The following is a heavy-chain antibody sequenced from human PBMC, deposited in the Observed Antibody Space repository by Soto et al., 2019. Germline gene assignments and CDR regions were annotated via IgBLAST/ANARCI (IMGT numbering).Heavy chain of an antibody. CDR2: IYYSGST. J-gene: IGHJ4*02. Sequence: SETMSLTCTVSGGSISSYYWSWIRQPPGKGLEWIGYIYYSGSTNYNPSLKSRVTISVDTSKNQFSLKLSSVTADDTAVYYCARDSPLGYCSGGSCYSLAFDYWGQGTLVTVSS. D-gene: IGHD2-15*01. CDR1: GGSISSYY. CDR3: ARDSPLGYCSGGSCYSLAFDY. V-gene: IGHV4-59*01.